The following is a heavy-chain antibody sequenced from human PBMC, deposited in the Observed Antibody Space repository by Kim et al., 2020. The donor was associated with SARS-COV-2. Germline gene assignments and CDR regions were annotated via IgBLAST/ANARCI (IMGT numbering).Heavy chain of an antibody. CDR2: IGTAGDT. V-gene: IGHV3-13*01. J-gene: IGHJ3*02. D-gene: IGHD6-13*01. CDR3: ARARLAAAGTKVGAFDI. CDR1: GFTFSSYD. Sequence: GGSLRLSCAASGFTFSSYDMHWVRQAPGKGLEWVSAIGTAGDTYYPGSVKGRLTISRENAKNSLYLQMNSLRAGDTAVYYCARARLAAAGTKVGAFDIWGQGTMVTVSS.